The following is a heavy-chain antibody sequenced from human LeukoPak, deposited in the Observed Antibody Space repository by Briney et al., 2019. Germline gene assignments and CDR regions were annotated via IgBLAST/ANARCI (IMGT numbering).Heavy chain of an antibody. CDR1: GYSFATYW. J-gene: IGHJ4*01. CDR2: IYPGDSDTNI. V-gene: IGHV5-51*01. Sequence: GESLKISCKGSGYSFATYWIGWVRQMPGKGLEWMGIIYPGDSDTNIRYSPSFQGQVTISADKSITTAYLQWSSLKASDTAMYYCATGYIPSEGTNFWSQGTLVSVSS. CDR3: ATGYIPSEGTNF. D-gene: IGHD5-18*01.